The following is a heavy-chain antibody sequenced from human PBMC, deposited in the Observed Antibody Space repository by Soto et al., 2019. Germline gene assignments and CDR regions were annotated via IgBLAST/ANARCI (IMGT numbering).Heavy chain of an antibody. CDR3: ARRYYYDSSGFPHAFDI. CDR1: GGSISSGDYY. V-gene: IGHV4-30-4*01. CDR2: IYCGGST. D-gene: IGHD3-22*01. Sequence: SETLSLTCTVSGGSISSGDYYWSWIRQPPGKGLEWIGYIYCGGSTYYNPSLKSRVTISVDTSKNQFSLKLSSVTAADTAVYYCARRYYYDSSGFPHAFDIWGQGTMVT. J-gene: IGHJ3*02.